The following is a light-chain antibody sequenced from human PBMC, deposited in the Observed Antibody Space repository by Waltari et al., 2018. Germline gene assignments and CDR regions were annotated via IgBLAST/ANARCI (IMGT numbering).Light chain of an antibody. Sequence: YVVTQPPSVSEAPGKTARITCGGINISGKSVHWYQQKAGQAPVLVIHYDSDRPSGIPVVCSGSNAGNTATLTISRVDAGDEADYFCLVWDTVSDHPVFGGGTKLTVL. V-gene: IGLV3-21*04. CDR3: LVWDTVSDHPV. CDR1: NISGKS. CDR2: YDS. J-gene: IGLJ3*02.